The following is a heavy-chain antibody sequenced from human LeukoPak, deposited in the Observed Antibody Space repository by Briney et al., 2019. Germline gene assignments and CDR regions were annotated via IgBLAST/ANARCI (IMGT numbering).Heavy chain of an antibody. Sequence: GGSLRLSCAASGFTFSSYAMHWVRPAPGKGLEWVAVISYDGSNKYYADSVKGRFTISRDNSKNTLYLQMNSLRAEDTAVYYCARVGATKSWFDPWGQGTLVTVSS. CDR2: ISYDGSNK. J-gene: IGHJ5*02. CDR3: ARVGATKSWFDP. D-gene: IGHD1-26*01. CDR1: GFTFSSYA. V-gene: IGHV3-30-3*01.